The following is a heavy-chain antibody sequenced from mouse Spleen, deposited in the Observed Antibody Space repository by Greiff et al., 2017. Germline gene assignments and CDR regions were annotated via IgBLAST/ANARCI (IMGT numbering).Heavy chain of an antibody. J-gene: IGHJ4*01. V-gene: IGHV1-54*01. Sequence: QVQLQQSGAELVRPGTSVKVSCKASGYAFTNYLIEWVKQRPGQGLEWIGVINPGSGGTNYNEKFKGKATLTADKSSSTAYMQLSSLTSEDSAVYFCARDGYYDAMDYWGQGTSVTVSS. D-gene: IGHD2-3*01. CDR3: ARDGYYDAMDY. CDR1: GYAFTNYL. CDR2: INPGSGGT.